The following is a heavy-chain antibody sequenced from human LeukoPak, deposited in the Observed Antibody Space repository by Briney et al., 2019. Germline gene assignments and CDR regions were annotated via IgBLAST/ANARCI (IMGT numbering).Heavy chain of an antibody. CDR2: ISGSGGST. V-gene: IGHV3-23*01. Sequence: PGGSLRLSCAASGFTFSSYAMSWVRQAPGKGLEWVSAISGSGGSTYYADSVKGRFTISRGNSKNTLYLQMNSLRAEDTAVYYCAKDFVRYNIQFDYWGQGALVTVSS. J-gene: IGHJ4*02. CDR3: AKDFVRYNIQFDY. CDR1: GFTFSSYA. D-gene: IGHD1-14*01.